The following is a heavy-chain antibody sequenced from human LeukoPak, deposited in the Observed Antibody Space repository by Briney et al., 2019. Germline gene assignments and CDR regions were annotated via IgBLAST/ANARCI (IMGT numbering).Heavy chain of an antibody. CDR2: VYATGST. Sequence: PSETLSLTCTVPGGSISTGREYWSWIRQPAGKGLEWIGRVYATGSTNYSPSLKSRATISLDPSKNQFSLKLSSVTAADTAMYYCARLAPYSSGPHFDYWGQGILVTVSS. D-gene: IGHD6-19*01. CDR3: ARLAPYSSGPHFDY. V-gene: IGHV4-61*02. CDR1: GGSISTGREY. J-gene: IGHJ4*02.